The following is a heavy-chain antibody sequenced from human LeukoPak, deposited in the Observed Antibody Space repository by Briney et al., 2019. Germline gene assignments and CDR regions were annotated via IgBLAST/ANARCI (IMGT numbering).Heavy chain of an antibody. D-gene: IGHD3-10*01. CDR1: GFIFSGYG. Sequence: GGSLRLSCAASGFIFSGYGMHWVRQAPGKGLEWVAFIRYDGNNKYYADSVKGRFTISRDNSKNTLYLQMNSLRVEDTAVYYCARGWTGGPDYWGQGTLVTVSS. CDR2: IRYDGNNK. V-gene: IGHV3-30*02. CDR3: ARGWTGGPDY. J-gene: IGHJ4*02.